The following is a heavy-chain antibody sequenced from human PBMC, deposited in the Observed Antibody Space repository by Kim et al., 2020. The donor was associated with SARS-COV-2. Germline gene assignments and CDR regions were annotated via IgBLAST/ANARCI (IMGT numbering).Heavy chain of an antibody. Sequence: GGSLRLSCTASGFTFGDYAMSWVRQAPGKGLEWVGFIRSKAYGGTTEYAASVKGRFTISRDDSKSIAYLQMNSLKTEDTAVYYCTTNPITTAYARYYYGMDVWGQGTTVTVSS. V-gene: IGHV3-49*04. J-gene: IGHJ6*02. CDR1: GFTFGDYA. CDR3: TTNPITTAYARYYYGMDV. D-gene: IGHD4-17*01. CDR2: IRSKAYGGTT.